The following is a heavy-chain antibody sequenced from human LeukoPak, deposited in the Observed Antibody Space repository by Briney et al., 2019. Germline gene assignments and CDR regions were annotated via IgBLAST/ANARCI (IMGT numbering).Heavy chain of an antibody. V-gene: IGHV1-69*04. J-gene: IGHJ3*02. CDR2: IIPILGIA. Sequence: SVKVSCKASGGTFSSYAISWVRQAPGQGLEWMGRIIPILGIANYAQKFQGRVTITADKSTSTAYMELSSLRSEDTAVYYCARVNTAGDAFDIWGQGTMVTVSS. D-gene: IGHD5-18*01. CDR1: GGTFSSYA. CDR3: ARVNTAGDAFDI.